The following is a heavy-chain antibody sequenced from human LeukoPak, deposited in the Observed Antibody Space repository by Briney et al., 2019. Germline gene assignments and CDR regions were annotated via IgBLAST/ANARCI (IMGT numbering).Heavy chain of an antibody. D-gene: IGHD2-15*01. CDR2: INPNSGGT. CDR3: AREAKDIVVVVAATLYF. Sequence: ASVKVSCKASGYTFTGYYMHWVRQAPGQGLEWMGWINPNSGGTNYAQKFQGRVTMTRDTSISTAYMELSRLRSDDTAVYYCAREAKDIVVVVAATLYFWGQGTLVTVSS. J-gene: IGHJ4*02. CDR1: GYTFTGYY. V-gene: IGHV1-2*02.